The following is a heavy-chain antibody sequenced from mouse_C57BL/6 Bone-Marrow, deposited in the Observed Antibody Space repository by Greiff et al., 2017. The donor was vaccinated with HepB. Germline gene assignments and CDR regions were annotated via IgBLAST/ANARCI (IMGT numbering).Heavy chain of an antibody. J-gene: IGHJ4*01. D-gene: IGHD2-13*01. Sequence: VQLQQSGAELARPGASVKMSCKASGYTFTSYTMHWVQQRPGQGLEWIGYINPSSGYTKYNQKFKDKATLTADKSSSTAYMQLSSLTSEDSAVYYCARGDYYYDYYAMDYWGQGPSVTVAS. CDR3: ARGDYYYDYYAMDY. CDR2: INPSSGYT. V-gene: IGHV1-4*01. CDR1: GYTFTSYT.